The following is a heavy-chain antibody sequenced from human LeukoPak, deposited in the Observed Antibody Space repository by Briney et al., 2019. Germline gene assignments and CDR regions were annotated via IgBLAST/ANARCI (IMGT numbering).Heavy chain of an antibody. CDR2: IYTSVST. V-gene: IGHV4-4*07. Sequence: SETLSLTCTVSGDSISNYYWGWIRQPAGKGLEWIGRIYTSVSTDYNHSLRSRVTMSMDTSKNQFSLMLSSLTAADTAVYYCARDRSGSSWFDYWGQGTLVTVSS. D-gene: IGHD6-13*01. CDR1: GDSISNYY. CDR3: ARDRSGSSWFDY. J-gene: IGHJ4*02.